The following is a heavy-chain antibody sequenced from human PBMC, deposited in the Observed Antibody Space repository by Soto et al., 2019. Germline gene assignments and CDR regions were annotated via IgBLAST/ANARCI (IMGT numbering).Heavy chain of an antibody. V-gene: IGHV3-30-3*01. Sequence: QVHLVESGGSVIQPGRSLRLSCAASGLTFSNYAMHWVRQAPDKGLEWVAVISYDGSDKYYADSVKGRFTISRDNSKNTLYLQVNSLRDEDTAVYYCAVDILANLDYWGQGSLVTVSS. CDR3: AVDILANLDY. J-gene: IGHJ4*02. CDR2: ISYDGSDK. D-gene: IGHD3-9*01. CDR1: GLTFSNYA.